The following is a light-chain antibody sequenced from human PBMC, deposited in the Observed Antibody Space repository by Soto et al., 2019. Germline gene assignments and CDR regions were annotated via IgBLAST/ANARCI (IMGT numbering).Light chain of an antibody. V-gene: IGKV3-20*01. Sequence: EIVLTQSPGTLSLSPGERATLSCRTSQSVSSSYLAWYQQKPGQAPRLLIYDTSTRATGIPARFSGSGSGTDFTLTISRLEPEDFAMYYCQQYGSSPSWTFGPGTKVDNK. J-gene: IGKJ1*01. CDR3: QQYGSSPSWT. CDR2: DTS. CDR1: QSVSSSY.